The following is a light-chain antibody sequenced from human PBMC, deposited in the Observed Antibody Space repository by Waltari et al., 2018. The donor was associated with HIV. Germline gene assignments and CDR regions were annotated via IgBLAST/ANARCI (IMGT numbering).Light chain of an antibody. CDR1: QPFTSN. V-gene: IGKV3-15*01. CDR3: QQYNDWPLT. Sequence: EIVMTQSPTTLSLSPGERATLSCRASQPFTSNLAWFQQKPGQSPRLLIYGTSTRASGVPARFSGSGSVTEFTLTISSLQSEDFAVYYSQQYNDWPLTFGGGTKVEIK. J-gene: IGKJ4*01. CDR2: GTS.